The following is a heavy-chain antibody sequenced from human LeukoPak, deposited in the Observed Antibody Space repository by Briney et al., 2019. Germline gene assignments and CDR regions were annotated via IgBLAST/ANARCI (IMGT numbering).Heavy chain of an antibody. CDR1: GGSISSSSYY. D-gene: IGHD5-24*01. CDR3: AGRDGYNLAFDY. J-gene: IGHJ4*02. CDR2: IYYSGST. Sequence: SETLSLTCTVSGGSISSSSYYWGWIRQPPGTGLEWIGSIYYSGSTYYNPSLKSRVTISVDTSKNQFSLKLSSVTAADTAVYYCAGRDGYNLAFDYWGQGTLVTVSS. V-gene: IGHV4-39*01.